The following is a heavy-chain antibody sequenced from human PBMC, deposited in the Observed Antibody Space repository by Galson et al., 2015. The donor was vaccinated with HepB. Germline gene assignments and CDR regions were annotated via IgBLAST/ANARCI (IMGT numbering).Heavy chain of an antibody. CDR2: IYYSGST. J-gene: IGHJ4*02. CDR3: ARSTATPTILDY. D-gene: IGHD2-15*01. CDR1: GGSISSYY. V-gene: IGHV4-59*01. Sequence: ETLSLTCTVSGGSISSYYWSWIRQPPGKGLEWIGYIYYSGSTNYNPSLKSRVTISVDTSKNQFSLKLSSVTAADTAVYYCARSTATPTILDYWGQGTLVTVSS.